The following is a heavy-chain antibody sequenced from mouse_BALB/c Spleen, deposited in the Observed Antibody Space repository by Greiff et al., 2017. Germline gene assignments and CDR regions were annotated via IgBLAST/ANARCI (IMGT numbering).Heavy chain of an antibody. CDR3: ARSGPYYRYDCDY. Sequence: QVQLQQSGAELVRPGTSVKISCKASGYTFTNYWLGWVKQRPGHGLEWIGDIYPGGGYTNYNEKFKGKATLTADTSSSTAYMQLSSLTSEDSAVYFCARSGPYYRYDCDYWGQGTTLTVSS. CDR2: IYPGGGYT. D-gene: IGHD2-14*01. J-gene: IGHJ2*01. CDR1: GYTFTNYW. V-gene: IGHV1-63*02.